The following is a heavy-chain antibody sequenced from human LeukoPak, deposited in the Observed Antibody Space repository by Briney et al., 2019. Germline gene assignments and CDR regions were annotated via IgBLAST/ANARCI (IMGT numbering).Heavy chain of an antibody. J-gene: IGHJ3*02. D-gene: IGHD1-26*01. Sequence: ASVKVSCKASGYTFPSYGISWVRQAPGQGLEWMGWISAYNGNTNYAQKLQGRVTMTTDTSTSTAYMELRSLRSDDTAVYYCARDRSSGSFEDAFDIWGQGTMVTVSS. V-gene: IGHV1-18*01. CDR1: GYTFPSYG. CDR2: ISAYNGNT. CDR3: ARDRSSGSFEDAFDI.